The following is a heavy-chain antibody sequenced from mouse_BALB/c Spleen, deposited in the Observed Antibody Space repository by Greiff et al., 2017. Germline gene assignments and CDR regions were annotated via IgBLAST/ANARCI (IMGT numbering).Heavy chain of an antibody. CDR3: ASDEDYDSSGYMDV. J-gene: IGHJ4*01. V-gene: IGHV5-12-1*01. CDR2: ISSGGGST. Sequence: EVKLMESGGGLVKPGGSLKLSCAASGFAFSSYYMSWVRQSPEKRLEWVAYISSGGGSTYSPDTVKGRFTISRARAKYNMYLQMRSMKSEAKAMYYCASDEDYDSSGYMDVWGEGTSVTGSS. D-gene: IGHD2-4*01. CDR1: GFAFSSYY.